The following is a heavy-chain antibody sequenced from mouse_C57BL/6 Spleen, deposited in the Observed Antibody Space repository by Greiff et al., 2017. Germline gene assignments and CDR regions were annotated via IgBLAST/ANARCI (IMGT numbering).Heavy chain of an antibody. CDR1: GYTFTSYW. J-gene: IGHJ4*01. V-gene: IGHV1-64*01. D-gene: IGHD2-1*01. CDR3: ARYGNYYAMDY. CDR2: IHPNSGST. Sequence: QVQLQQPGAELVKPGASVKLSCKASGYTFTSYWMHWVKQRPGQGLEWIGMIHPNSGSTNYNEKFKSKATLTVDKSSSTAYMQLSSLTAEDSAVYCCARYGNYYAMDYWGQGTSVTVSS.